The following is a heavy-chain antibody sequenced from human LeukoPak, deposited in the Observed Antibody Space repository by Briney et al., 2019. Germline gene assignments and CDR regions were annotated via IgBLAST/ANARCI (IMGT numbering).Heavy chain of an antibody. CDR3: TTVLRIMITFGGVIAIDY. CDR2: IKSKTDGGTT. CDR1: GFTFSSFS. V-gene: IGHV3-15*01. Sequence: PGGSLRLSCAASGFTFSSFSMNWVRQAPGKGLEWVGRIKSKTDGGTTDYAAPVKGRFTISRDDSKNTLYLQMNSLKTEDTAVYYCTTVLRIMITFGGVIAIDYWGQGTLVTVSS. J-gene: IGHJ4*02. D-gene: IGHD3-16*02.